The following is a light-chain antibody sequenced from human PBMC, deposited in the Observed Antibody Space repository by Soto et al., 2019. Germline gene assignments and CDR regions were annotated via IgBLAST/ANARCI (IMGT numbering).Light chain of an antibody. CDR1: QTISND. CDR3: QQYNNWPLT. V-gene: IGKV3-15*01. CDR2: GAS. J-gene: IGKJ3*01. Sequence: EVVMTQSPATVSVSPGEGVTLSCRASQTISNDLAWYQQKPGQAPRLLIYGASTRATGIPARFSGSGSGTEFTLTISSLQSEDFAVYYCQQYNNWPLTFGPGTKVDIK.